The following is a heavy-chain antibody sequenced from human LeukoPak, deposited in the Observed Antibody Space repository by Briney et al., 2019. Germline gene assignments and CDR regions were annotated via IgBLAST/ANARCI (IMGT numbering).Heavy chain of an antibody. Sequence: GGSLRLSCAASGFTFSSYAMSWFRQAPGKGLEWVSAISGSGGSTYYADSVKGRFTISRDNSKNTLYLQMNSLRAEDTAVYYCANSYDFWSGYYRGPFDYWGQGTLVTVSS. J-gene: IGHJ4*02. D-gene: IGHD3-3*01. CDR1: GFTFSSYA. CDR2: ISGSGGST. CDR3: ANSYDFWSGYYRGPFDY. V-gene: IGHV3-23*01.